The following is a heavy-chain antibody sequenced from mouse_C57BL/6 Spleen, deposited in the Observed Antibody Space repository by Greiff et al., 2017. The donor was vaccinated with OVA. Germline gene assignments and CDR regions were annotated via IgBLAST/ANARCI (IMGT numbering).Heavy chain of an antibody. V-gene: IGHV1-52*01. J-gene: IGHJ1*03. CDR1: GYTFTSYW. D-gene: IGHD1-1*01. CDR2: IDPSDSET. CDR3: ARVVYDDGSRSWYIDV. Sequence: QVQLQQPGAELVRPGSSVKLSCKASGYTFTSYWMHWVKQRPIQGLEWIGNIDPSDSETHYNQKFKDKATLTVDKSSSTAYMQLSSLTSEDYAVEYCARVVYDDGSRSWYIDVWGTGTTVTVSS.